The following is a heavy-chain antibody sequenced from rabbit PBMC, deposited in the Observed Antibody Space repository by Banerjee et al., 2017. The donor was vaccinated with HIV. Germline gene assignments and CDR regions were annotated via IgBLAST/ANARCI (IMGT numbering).Heavy chain of an antibody. Sequence: QSLEESGGGLVKPGGTLTLTCKASGIDFSSYYYICWVRQAPGKGLELIACIYSGSGGTTDYANWAKGRFTISKTSSTTVTLQMTSLTAADTATYFCARGWGVIFNLWGQGTLVT. CDR3: ARGWGVIFNL. J-gene: IGHJ4*01. CDR1: GIDFSSYYY. CDR2: IYSGSGGTT. D-gene: IGHD2-1*01. V-gene: IGHV1S40*01.